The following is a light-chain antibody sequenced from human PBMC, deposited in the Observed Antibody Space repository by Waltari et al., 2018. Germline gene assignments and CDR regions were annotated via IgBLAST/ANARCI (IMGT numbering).Light chain of an antibody. Sequence: QSVLTQPPSASGTPGQRVTISCSGSSSNIGSNYVYWYQQLPGPTPKLLIYRNNQRPSGVPDRFSGSKSGTSASLAISGLRSEDEADYYCAAWDDSLSGLVVFGGGTKLTVL. V-gene: IGLV1-47*01. CDR1: SSNIGSNY. J-gene: IGLJ2*01. CDR3: AAWDDSLSGLVV. CDR2: RNN.